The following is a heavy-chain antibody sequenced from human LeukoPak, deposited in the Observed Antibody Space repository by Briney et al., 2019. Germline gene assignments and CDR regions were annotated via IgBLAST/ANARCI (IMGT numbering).Heavy chain of an antibody. J-gene: IGHJ4*02. CDR3: ANERSGWDY. V-gene: IGHV3-23*01. CDR1: GFTFSSHT. D-gene: IGHD6-19*01. Sequence: GGSLRLSCAASGFTFSSHTMTWVRQAPGKGLEWVSAISGSGGSTYYADSVKGRFTISRDNSKNTLYLQMNSLRAEDTAVYYCANERSGWDYWGQGTLVTVSS. CDR2: ISGSGGST.